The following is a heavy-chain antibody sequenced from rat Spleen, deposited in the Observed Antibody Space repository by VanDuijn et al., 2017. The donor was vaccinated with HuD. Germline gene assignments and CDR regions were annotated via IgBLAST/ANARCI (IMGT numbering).Heavy chain of an antibody. CDR2: INSAGST. J-gene: IGHJ2*01. CDR3: ARGLLHYFDY. V-gene: IGHV3-3*01. D-gene: IGHD1-7*01. Sequence: EVHLQESGPGLVKPSQSLSLTCSVTGYSITSSYTWNWIRKFPGNKLEWMGYINSAGSTNYNPSLKSRISITRDTSKNQFFLQVNSVTTEDTATYYCARGLLHYFDYWGQGVMVTVSS. CDR1: GYSITSSYT.